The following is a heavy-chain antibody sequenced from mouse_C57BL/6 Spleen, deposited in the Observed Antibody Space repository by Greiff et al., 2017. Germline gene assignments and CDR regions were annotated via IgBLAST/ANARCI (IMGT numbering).Heavy chain of an antibody. CDR2: INPNNGGT. V-gene: IGHV1-26*01. CDR3: ARTDYDDYAMDY. CDR1: GYTFTDYY. D-gene: IGHD2-4*01. J-gene: IGHJ4*01. Sequence: VQLQPSGPELVKPGASVTLSCKASGYTFTDYYMNWVKQSHGKSLAWIGDINPNNGGTSYNQKFKGKATLTVNKSSSTAYMELRSLTSEDSAVYYCARTDYDDYAMDYWGQGTSVTVAS.